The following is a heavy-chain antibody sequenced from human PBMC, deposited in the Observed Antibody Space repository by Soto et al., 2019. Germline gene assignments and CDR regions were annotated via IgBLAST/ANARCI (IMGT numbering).Heavy chain of an antibody. D-gene: IGHD1-1*01. CDR3: ATWHEREHAYDV. Sequence: DVQLVESGGGLMQPGESLRLSCAASGLTVSGKKYVAWVRQAPGKGLEWVAALYDVYGSFYADSVKGRFTTSSDSSKTTVYLPMNGLRPDDTAVYYCATWHEREHAYDVWGQGTTVTVSS. CDR2: LYDVYGS. CDR1: GLTVSGKKY. J-gene: IGHJ3*01. V-gene: IGHV3-53*01.